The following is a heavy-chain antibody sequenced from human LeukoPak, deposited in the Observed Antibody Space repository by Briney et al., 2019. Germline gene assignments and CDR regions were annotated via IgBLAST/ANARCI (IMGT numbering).Heavy chain of an antibody. V-gene: IGHV4-4*02. CDR1: GGSISRTNW. D-gene: IGHD1-26*01. CDR3: SRESGAFSPFGY. Sequence: PSETLSLTCDVSGGSISRTNWWSWVRQSPGQGREWIGEISLSGRTNYNPSLQSRVTMSLDESKNQLSLDLASVTAADTAVYYCSRESGAFSPFGYWGQGTLVTVHS. CDR2: ISLSGRT. J-gene: IGHJ4*02.